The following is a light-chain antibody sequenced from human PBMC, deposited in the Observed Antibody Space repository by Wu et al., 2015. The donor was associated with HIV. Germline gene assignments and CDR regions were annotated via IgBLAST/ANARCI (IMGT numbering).Light chain of an antibody. Sequence: DIQMTQSPSYLSASVGDRIVISCRASDNIKDELAWYQQKRREAPKLLIYAASILESGVAPRFSGSGVWADFTLTIDNLQSEDFAIVFCQQASATNTFGQG. J-gene: IGKJ2*01. V-gene: IGKV1-12*01. CDR3: QQASATNT. CDR1: DNIKDE. CDR2: AAS.